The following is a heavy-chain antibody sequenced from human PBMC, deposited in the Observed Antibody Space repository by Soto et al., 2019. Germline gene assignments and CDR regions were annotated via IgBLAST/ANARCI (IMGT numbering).Heavy chain of an antibody. Sequence: EVQLLVSGGGLIQPGGSLRLSCAASGFMFSSYAMSWVRQDPGKGLEWVSSISASGGTANLADSVEGRCTISRDNSKSTLYLQMNSLRAEDTAVYYCAKLTYPSDSTGYYYERVSGWIDSWGQGTLVTVSS. CDR2: ISASGGTA. CDR1: GFMFSSYA. D-gene: IGHD3-22*01. CDR3: AKLTYPSDSTGYYYERVSGWIDS. J-gene: IGHJ5*01. V-gene: IGHV3-23*01.